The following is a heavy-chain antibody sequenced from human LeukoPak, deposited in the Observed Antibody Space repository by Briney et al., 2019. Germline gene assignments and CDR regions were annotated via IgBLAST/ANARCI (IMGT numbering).Heavy chain of an antibody. J-gene: IGHJ4*02. CDR2: ISAYNGNT. CDR1: GYTFTSYG. D-gene: IGHD3-3*01. CDR3: ARGRRTYYDFWSGSDRFDY. V-gene: IGHV1-18*01. Sequence: ASVKVSCKASGYTFTSYGISWVRQAPGQGLEWMGWISAYNGNTNYAQKLQGRVTMTTDTSTSTAYMELRSLRSDDTAVYYCARGRRTYYDFWSGSDRFDYWGQGTLVTVSS.